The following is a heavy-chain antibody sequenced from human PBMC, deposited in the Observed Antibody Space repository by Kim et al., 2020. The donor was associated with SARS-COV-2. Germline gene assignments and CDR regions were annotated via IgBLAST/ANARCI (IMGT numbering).Heavy chain of an antibody. CDR1: GFTFSSYA. J-gene: IGHJ3*02. CDR3: ARGWRDGWISNIVATIGGYDAFDI. D-gene: IGHD5-12*01. V-gene: IGHV3-30*04. Sequence: GGSLRLSCAASGFTFSSYAMHWVRQAPGKGLEWVAVISYDGSNKYYADSVKGRFTISRDNSKNTLYLQMNSLRAEDTAVYYCARGWRDGWISNIVATIGGYDAFDIWGQGTMVTVSS. CDR2: ISYDGSNK.